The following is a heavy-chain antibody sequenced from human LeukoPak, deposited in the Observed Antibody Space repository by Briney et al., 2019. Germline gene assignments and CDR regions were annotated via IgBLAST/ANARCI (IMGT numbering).Heavy chain of an antibody. D-gene: IGHD2-8*01. CDR3: AKELKMSSGFTVGFDI. CDR2: IRYDGGLT. CDR1: GFTFSSQA. Sequence: GGSLRLSCAASGFTFSSQAMSWVRQAPGKGLEWVSAIRYDGGLTYYADSAKGRFTISRDNSKNTLSLQMNSLRAEDTALYYCAKELKMSSGFTVGFDIWGQGTVVTVSS. V-gene: IGHV3-23*01. J-gene: IGHJ3*02.